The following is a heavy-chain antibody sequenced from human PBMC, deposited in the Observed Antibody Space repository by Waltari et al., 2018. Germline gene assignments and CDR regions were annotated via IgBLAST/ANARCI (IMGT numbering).Heavy chain of an antibody. V-gene: IGHV4-4*02. Sequence: QVQLQESGPGLVKPSETLSLTCAVSGDSVSNGYCWSWVRQPPGKGLEWIGQIHHSGRANYNPSLESRVTMSSDTSKNEISLKVTSATAADTAVYYCASDRGRGLYLDSWGQGTLVTVSP. D-gene: IGHD2-15*01. J-gene: IGHJ4*02. CDR2: IHHSGRA. CDR3: ASDRGRGLYLDS. CDR1: GDSVSNGYC.